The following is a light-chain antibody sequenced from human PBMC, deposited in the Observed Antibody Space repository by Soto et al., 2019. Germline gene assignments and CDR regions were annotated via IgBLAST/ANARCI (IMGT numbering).Light chain of an antibody. Sequence: DIQMTQSPSTLSASVGDRVILTCRASQSVESWLAWYQQKPGKAPKLLIYHSSSLESGVPSRFSGSGFRTEFTLNISGLQPDDFATYYCQQYNDYPWTFGQGTKVDIK. CDR1: QSVESW. J-gene: IGKJ1*01. V-gene: IGKV1-5*03. CDR2: HSS. CDR3: QQYNDYPWT.